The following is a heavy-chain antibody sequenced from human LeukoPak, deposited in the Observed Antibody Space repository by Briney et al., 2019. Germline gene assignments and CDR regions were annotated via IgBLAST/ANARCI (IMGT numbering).Heavy chain of an antibody. D-gene: IGHD2-2*03. V-gene: IGHV1-18*01. CDR3: ASGHCSSTSCYLYYYMDV. CDR1: GYTFTSYG. Sequence: ASVKVSCKASGYTFTSYGISWVRQAPGQGLEWMGWISAYNGNTNYAQKLQGRVTMTTVTSTSTAYMELRSLRSDDTAVYYCASGHCSSTSCYLYYYMDVWGKGTTVTVSS. J-gene: IGHJ6*03. CDR2: ISAYNGNT.